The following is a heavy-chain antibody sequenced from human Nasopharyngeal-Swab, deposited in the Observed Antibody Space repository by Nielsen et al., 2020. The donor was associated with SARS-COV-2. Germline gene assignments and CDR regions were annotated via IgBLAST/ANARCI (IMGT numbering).Heavy chain of an antibody. CDR1: GYTFTSYD. J-gene: IGHJ4*02. V-gene: IGHV1-69*13. CDR3: ASYYGDSDFDY. CDR2: IIPIFGTA. Sequence: SVKVSCKASGYTFTSYDISWVRQAPGQGLEWMGGIIPIFGTANYAQKFQGRVTITADESTSTAYMELSSLRSEDTAVYYCASYYGDSDFDYWGQGTLVTVSS. D-gene: IGHD4-17*01.